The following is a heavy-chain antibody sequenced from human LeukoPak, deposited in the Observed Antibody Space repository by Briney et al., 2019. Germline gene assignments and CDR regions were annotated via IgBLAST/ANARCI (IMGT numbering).Heavy chain of an antibody. J-gene: IGHJ4*02. CDR1: GDSIRGATYR. Sequence: SETLSLTCSVSGDSIRGATYRWGWVRQPLGKGLEWIGSISESGTTFYNPSLKSRVALSVDTSKNHFSLRLSSATAADTAVYYCARGPLVPGFWGQGTLVTVPS. CDR3: ARGPLVPGF. V-gene: IGHV4-39*02. D-gene: IGHD3-3*02. CDR2: ISESGTT.